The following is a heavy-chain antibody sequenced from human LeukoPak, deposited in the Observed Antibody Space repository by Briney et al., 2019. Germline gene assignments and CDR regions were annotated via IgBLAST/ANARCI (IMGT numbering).Heavy chain of an antibody. Sequence: PSETLSLTCTVSGGSISSYYWSWIRQPPGKGLEWIGYIYYSGSTNYNPSLKSRVTISVDTSKNQFSLKLSSVTAADTAVYYCARRGFWQWQERNAFDIWGQGTTVTVSS. J-gene: IGHJ3*02. CDR1: GGSISSYY. CDR2: IYYSGST. CDR3: ARRGFWQWQERNAFDI. D-gene: IGHD6-19*01. V-gene: IGHV4-59*01.